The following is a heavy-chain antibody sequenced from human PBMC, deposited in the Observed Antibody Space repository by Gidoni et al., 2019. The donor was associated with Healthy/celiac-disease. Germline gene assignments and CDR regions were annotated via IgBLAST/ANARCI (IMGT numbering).Heavy chain of an antibody. V-gene: IGHV1-2*02. CDR3: ARVANYGDYHDAFDI. CDR2: INPNSGGT. CDR1: GYTFTGYY. Sequence: QVQLVQSGAEVKKPGASVKVSCKASGYTFTGYYMHWVRQAPGQGLEWMGWINPNSGGTNYAQKFQGRVTMTRDKSISTAYMELSRLRSDDTAVYYCARVANYGDYHDAFDIWGQGTMVTVSS. J-gene: IGHJ3*02. D-gene: IGHD4-17*01.